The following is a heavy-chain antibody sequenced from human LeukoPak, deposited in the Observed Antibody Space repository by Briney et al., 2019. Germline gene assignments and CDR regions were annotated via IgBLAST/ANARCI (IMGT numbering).Heavy chain of an antibody. CDR1: GYTFTGYY. J-gene: IGHJ4*02. CDR2: INPNSGGT. CDR3: ARECIRTARITIFGVVGY. Sequence: GASVTVSCKASGYTFTGYYMHWVRQAPGQGLVWMGWINPNSGGTNYAQKFQGRVTMTRDTSISTAYMELSRLRSDDTAVSNCARECIRTARITIFGVVGYWGQGTLVTVSS. V-gene: IGHV1-2*02. D-gene: IGHD3-3*01.